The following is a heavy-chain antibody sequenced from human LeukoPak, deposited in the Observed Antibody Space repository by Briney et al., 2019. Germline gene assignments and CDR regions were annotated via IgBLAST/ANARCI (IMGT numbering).Heavy chain of an antibody. CDR3: ARERTMVRGVIINPYYYYYGMDV. Sequence: GASVKVSCKASGYTFTSYYMHWVRQAPGQGLEWMGIINPSGGSTSYAQEFQGRVTMTRDTPTSTVYMELSSLRSEDTAVYYCARERTMVRGVIINPYYYYYGMDVWGQGTTVTVSS. J-gene: IGHJ6*02. CDR1: GYTFTSYY. V-gene: IGHV1-46*01. CDR2: INPSGGST. D-gene: IGHD3-10*01.